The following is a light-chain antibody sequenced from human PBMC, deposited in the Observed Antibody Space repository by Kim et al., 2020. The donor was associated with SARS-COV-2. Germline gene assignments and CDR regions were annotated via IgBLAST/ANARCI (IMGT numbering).Light chain of an antibody. J-gene: IGLJ1*01. CDR1: SSNIGSNT. CDR3: AASDDSLNGYV. CDR2: SNN. V-gene: IGLV1-44*01. Sequence: GQSVTISCSGSSSNIGSNTVNWYQQLPGTAPKLLIYSNNQRPSGVPDRFSGSKSGTSASLAISGLQSEDEADYYCAASDDSLNGYVFGTGTKVTVL.